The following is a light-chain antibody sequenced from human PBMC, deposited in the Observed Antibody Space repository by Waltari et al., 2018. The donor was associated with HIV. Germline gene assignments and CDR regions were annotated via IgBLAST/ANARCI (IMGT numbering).Light chain of an antibody. CDR3: QSYDNNLSVWM. Sequence: QSVLTQPPSISGAPGQRVTISCTGSSSHIGAGYDVTWYQQRPGKAPKPLIYDSGDRPSGVRDRFSGSKSGTSASLAITGLQAEDEADYYCQSYDNNLSVWMFGRGTKLTVL. J-gene: IGLJ3*02. V-gene: IGLV1-40*01. CDR1: SSHIGAGYD. CDR2: DSG.